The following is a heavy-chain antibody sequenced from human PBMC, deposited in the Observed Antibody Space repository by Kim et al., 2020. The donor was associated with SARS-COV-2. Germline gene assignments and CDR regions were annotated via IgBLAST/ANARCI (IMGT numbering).Heavy chain of an antibody. CDR3: ARDNGSGWYSFSDY. Sequence: ASVKVSCKASGYTFTGYYMHWVRQAPGQGLEWMGWINPNSGGTNYAQKFQGRVTMTRDTSISTAYMELSRLRSDDTAVYYCARDNGSGWYSFSDYWGQGTLVTVSS. J-gene: IGHJ4*02. CDR2: INPNSGGT. V-gene: IGHV1-2*02. D-gene: IGHD6-19*01. CDR1: GYTFTGYY.